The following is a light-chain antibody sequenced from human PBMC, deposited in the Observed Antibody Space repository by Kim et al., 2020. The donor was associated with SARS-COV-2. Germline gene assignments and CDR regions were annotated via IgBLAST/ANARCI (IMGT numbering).Light chain of an antibody. CDR2: KVS. J-gene: IGKJ5*01. CDR1: GDTY. V-gene: IGKV2-30*01. Sequence: GDTYLNWFQQRPGQSPRRLISKVSNRDSGVPDRFSGSGSGTDFTLKISRVEAEDIGLYYCMQGTHWPRTFGQGTRLEIK. CDR3: MQGTHWPRT.